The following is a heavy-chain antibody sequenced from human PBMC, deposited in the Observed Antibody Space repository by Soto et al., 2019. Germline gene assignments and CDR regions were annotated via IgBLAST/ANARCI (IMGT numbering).Heavy chain of an antibody. J-gene: IGHJ6*02. Sequence: EVQLLESGGGLVQPGGSLRLSCEASGFTFSNYALTWVRQAPGKGLDWVSTITRPRGTTHYADSVEGRFTISRDNSMNLLFLQMNNLGAEDSAVYYGAKELVAAPMYVGWGYFYNYGLDVWGQGTTVTVSS. D-gene: IGHD1-26*01. V-gene: IGHV3-23*01. CDR3: AKELVAAPMYVGWGYFYNYGLDV. CDR2: ITRPRGTT. CDR1: GFTFSNYA.